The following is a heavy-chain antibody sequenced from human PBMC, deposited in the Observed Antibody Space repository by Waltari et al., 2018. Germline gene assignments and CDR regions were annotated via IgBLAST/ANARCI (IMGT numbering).Heavy chain of an antibody. D-gene: IGHD3-22*01. CDR2: IYTSGST. Sequence: QVQLQESGPGLVKPSQTLSLTCTVSGGSISSGSYYWSWIRQPAGKGLEWIGRIYTSGSTNYNPSLKRRVTISVDTSKNQFSLKLSSVTAADTAVYYCARAGYYYDSSGSFKTYDYWGQGTLVTVSS. J-gene: IGHJ4*02. V-gene: IGHV4-61*02. CDR1: GGSISSGSYY. CDR3: ARAGYYYDSSGSFKTYDY.